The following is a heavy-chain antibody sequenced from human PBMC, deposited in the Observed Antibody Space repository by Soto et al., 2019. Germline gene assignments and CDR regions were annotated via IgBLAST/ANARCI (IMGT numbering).Heavy chain of an antibody. CDR3: ARRNYYDSSGYYYVSWFDP. CDR2: INHSGST. D-gene: IGHD3-22*01. Sequence: SETLSLTCAVYGGSFSGYYWSWIRQPPGKGLEWIGEINHSGSTNYNPSLKSRVTISVDTSKNQFSLKLSSVTAAGTAVYYCARRNYYDSSGYYYVSWFDPWGQGTLVTVSS. V-gene: IGHV4-34*01. J-gene: IGHJ5*02. CDR1: GGSFSGYY.